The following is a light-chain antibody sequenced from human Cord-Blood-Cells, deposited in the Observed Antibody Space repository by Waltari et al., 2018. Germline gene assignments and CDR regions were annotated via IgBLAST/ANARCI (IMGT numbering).Light chain of an antibody. J-gene: IGKJ3*01. Sequence: AIPLTQSPSSLSASTGDRVPITCRASQGISRYLAWYQQKPGKAPKLLIYAASTLQSGVPSRFSGSGSGTDFTLTISCLQSEDFATYYCQQYYSYPFTFGPGTKVDIK. CDR2: AAS. V-gene: IGKV1-8*01. CDR3: QQYYSYPFT. CDR1: QGISRY.